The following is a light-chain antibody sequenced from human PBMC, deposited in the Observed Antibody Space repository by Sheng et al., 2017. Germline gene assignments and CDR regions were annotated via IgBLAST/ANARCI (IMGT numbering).Light chain of an antibody. V-gene: IGLV2-14*01. CDR3: SSYTSSSTLVV. Sequence: QSDLTQPASVSGSPGQSITISCTGTRSDVGAYNFVSWYQQHPGKAPKLIIYDVSNRPSGVSNRFSGSKSGNTASLTISGLQAEDEADYYCSSYTSSSTLVVFGGGTKLTVL. CDR1: RSDVGAYNF. J-gene: IGLJ2*01. CDR2: DVS.